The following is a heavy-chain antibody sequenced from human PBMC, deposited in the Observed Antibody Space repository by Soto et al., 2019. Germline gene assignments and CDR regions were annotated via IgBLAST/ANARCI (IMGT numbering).Heavy chain of an antibody. J-gene: IGHJ4*02. V-gene: IGHV3-23*01. Sequence: GGSLRLSCAASGFTFSSYAMSWVRQAPGKGLEWVSAISGSGGSTYYADSVKGRFTISRDNSKNTLYLQMNSLRAEDTAVYYCAKGAYYDFWSGYYFDYWGQGTLDTVSS. D-gene: IGHD3-3*01. CDR1: GFTFSSYA. CDR2: ISGSGGST. CDR3: AKGAYYDFWSGYYFDY.